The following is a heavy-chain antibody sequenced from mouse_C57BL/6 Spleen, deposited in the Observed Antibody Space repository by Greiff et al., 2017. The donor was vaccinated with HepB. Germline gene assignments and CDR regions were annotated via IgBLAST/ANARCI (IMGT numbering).Heavy chain of an antibody. CDR3: ARSRYFDV. CDR1: GYTFTSYW. Sequence: VQLQQSGAELVMPGASVKLSCKASGYTFTSYWMHWVNQRPGQGLEWIGEIDPSDSYTNYNQKFKGKSTLTVDKSSSTADMQLSSLTSEDSAVYYCARSRYFDVWGTGTTVTVSS. J-gene: IGHJ1*03. V-gene: IGHV1-69*01. CDR2: IDPSDSYT.